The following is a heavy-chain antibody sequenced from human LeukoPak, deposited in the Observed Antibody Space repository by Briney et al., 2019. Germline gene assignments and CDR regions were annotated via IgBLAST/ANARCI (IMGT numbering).Heavy chain of an antibody. J-gene: IGHJ4*02. V-gene: IGHV4-59*01. Sequence: SETLSFTCTVSGGSISSYYWSWIRQPPGKGLEWIGYIYYSGSTNYNPSLKSRVTISVDTSKNQFSLKLSSVTAADTAVYYCARGRIVGPATVTIYYFDYWGQGTLVTVSS. CDR1: GGSISSYY. CDR2: IYYSGST. D-gene: IGHD4-17*01. CDR3: ARGRIVGPATVTIYYFDY.